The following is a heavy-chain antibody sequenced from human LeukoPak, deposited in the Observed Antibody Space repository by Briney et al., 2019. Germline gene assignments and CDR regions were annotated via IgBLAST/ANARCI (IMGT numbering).Heavy chain of an antibody. CDR3: ARGYYYDSSGRGYFDY. CDR2: ITWNSGSL. Sequence: GRSLRLSCAASGFPFDDYAMHWVRQPPGKGLEWVSGITWNSGSLGYAESVKGRFTISRDNAKNSLYLQMNSLRAEDTAVYYCARGYYYDSSGRGYFDYWGQGTLVTVSS. D-gene: IGHD3-22*01. CDR1: GFPFDDYA. V-gene: IGHV3-9*01. J-gene: IGHJ4*02.